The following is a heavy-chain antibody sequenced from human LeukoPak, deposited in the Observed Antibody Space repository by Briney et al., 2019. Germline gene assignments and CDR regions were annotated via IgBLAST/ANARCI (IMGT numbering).Heavy chain of an antibody. Sequence: GGSLRLSCAASGFTFSSYWMHWVRQAPGKGLVWVSRINSDGRSTSYADSVKGRFTISRYNAKNTLYLKMNSLRAEDTAVYYCARAVAVAGYYYYYYGMDVWGQGTTVTVSS. CDR1: GFTFSSYW. CDR2: INSDGRST. J-gene: IGHJ6*02. D-gene: IGHD6-19*01. CDR3: ARAVAVAGYYYYYYGMDV. V-gene: IGHV3-74*01.